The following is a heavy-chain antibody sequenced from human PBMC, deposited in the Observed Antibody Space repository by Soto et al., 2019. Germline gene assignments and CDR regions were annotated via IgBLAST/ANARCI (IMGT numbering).Heavy chain of an antibody. D-gene: IGHD6-13*01. CDR3: ARLQAAAGDNDLTFDY. CDR2: IDPSDSYT. CDR1: RYSFSSYW. V-gene: IGHV5-10-1*01. Sequence: GESLKISCKLVRYSFSSYWISWVGQTSWKGLEWMGRIDPSDSYTNYSPSFQGHFTFSADKSISTAYLQWSSLKASDTAMYYCARLQAAAGDNDLTFDYWGHGTL. J-gene: IGHJ4*01.